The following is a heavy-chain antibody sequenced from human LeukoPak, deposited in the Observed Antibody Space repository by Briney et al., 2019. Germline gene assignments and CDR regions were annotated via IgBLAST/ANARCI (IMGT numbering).Heavy chain of an antibody. D-gene: IGHD3-22*01. V-gene: IGHV4-59*01. J-gene: IGHJ4*02. Sequence: PSETLSLTCRVSGGSISSYYWSWIRQPPGKGLEWIGYIYYSGSTNYNPSLKSRVTISVDTSKNQFSLKLSSVTAADTAVYYCATGADSSGYPLFDYWGQGTLVTVSS. CDR1: GGSISSYY. CDR3: ATGADSSGYPLFDY. CDR2: IYYSGST.